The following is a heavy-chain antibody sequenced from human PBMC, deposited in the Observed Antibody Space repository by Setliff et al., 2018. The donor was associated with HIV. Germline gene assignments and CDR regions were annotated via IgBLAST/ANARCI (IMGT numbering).Heavy chain of an antibody. CDR3: ARAIGGKGWYYFAY. CDR2: INPNNGGT. J-gene: IGHJ4*02. Sequence: RASVKISCKASGYTFTGYYMHWVRQAPGQGLEWMGWINPNNGGTNYAQRFLGRVTMTRDTSISTAYMELSRLKFDDTAVYYCARAIGGKGWYYFAYWGQGTLVTVSS. CDR1: GYTFTGYY. D-gene: IGHD2-15*01. V-gene: IGHV1-2*02.